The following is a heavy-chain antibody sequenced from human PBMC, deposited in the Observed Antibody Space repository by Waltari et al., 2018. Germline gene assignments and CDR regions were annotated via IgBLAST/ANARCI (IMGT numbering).Heavy chain of an antibody. J-gene: IGHJ5*02. CDR2: IYHSGST. V-gene: IGHV4-38-2*02. CDR1: GYSISSGYY. D-gene: IGHD3-9*01. CDR3: ARDRGYDTPRGWFDP. Sequence: QVQLQESGPGLVKPSETLSLTCAVSGYSISSGYYWRWIRQPPGKGLEWIGSIYHSGSTYYNPSLKSRVTISVDTSKNQFSLKLSSVTAADTAVYYCARDRGYDTPRGWFDPWGQGTLVTVSS.